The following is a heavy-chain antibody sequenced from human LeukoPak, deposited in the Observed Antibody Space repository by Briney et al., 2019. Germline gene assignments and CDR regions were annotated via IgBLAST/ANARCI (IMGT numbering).Heavy chain of an antibody. J-gene: IGHJ6*02. Sequence: SQTLSLTCTVSGGSISNSTSYWNWIRQPPGEGLEWIGHIYSSGSTHYNPSLQSRVIISVDTSKNQFSLKLTSVTAADTAVYYCARDRSGGSGSYYRSLDVWGQGTTVIVSS. CDR3: ARDRSGGSGSYYRSLDV. CDR2: IYSSGST. V-gene: IGHV4-30-4*01. CDR1: GGSISNSTSY. D-gene: IGHD3-10*01.